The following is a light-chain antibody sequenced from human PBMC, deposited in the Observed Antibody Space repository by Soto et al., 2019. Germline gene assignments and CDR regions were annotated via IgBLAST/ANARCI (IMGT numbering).Light chain of an antibody. CDR1: SSDVGAYDY. CDR3: SSYTRTNTGV. Sequence: QSALTQPASVSGSPGQSITISCTGTSSDVGAYDYVSWYQQHPGKAPKLMIYDVSNRPSGVSNRFSGSKSANTASLTISGLQADDEADYYCSSYTRTNTGVFGGGTKLTVL. V-gene: IGLV2-14*03. J-gene: IGLJ2*01. CDR2: DVS.